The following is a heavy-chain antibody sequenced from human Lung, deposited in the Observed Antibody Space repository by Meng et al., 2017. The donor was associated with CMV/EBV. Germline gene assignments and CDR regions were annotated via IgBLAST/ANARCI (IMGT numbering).Heavy chain of an antibody. Sequence: SXXVSXXTSGVTFSRYAIYWLRQAPGQGLEWMGGIIPLFGAPDYAQKFQGRVTITTDESTSTAYMALSSLTFDDTAVYYCARDSRDDYGSGRRRGYYAMDVWXQGTXVTVAS. CDR2: IIPLFGAP. D-gene: IGHD3-10*01. V-gene: IGHV1-69*05. CDR3: ARDSRDDYGSGRRRGYYAMDV. J-gene: IGHJ6*02. CDR1: GVTFSRYA.